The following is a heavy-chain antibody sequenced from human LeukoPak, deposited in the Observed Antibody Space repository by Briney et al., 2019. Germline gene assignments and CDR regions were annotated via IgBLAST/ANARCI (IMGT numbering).Heavy chain of an antibody. CDR1: GYTFTSYG. J-gene: IGHJ3*02. D-gene: IGHD2-2*01. Sequence: ASVKVSCKASGYTFTSYGISWVRQAPGQGLEWMGWISAYNGNTNYAQRLQGRVTMTTDTSTSTAYMELRSLRSDDTAVYYCARVGRCSSTSCPHHDAFDIWGQGTMVTVSS. CDR2: ISAYNGNT. V-gene: IGHV1-18*01. CDR3: ARVGRCSSTSCPHHDAFDI.